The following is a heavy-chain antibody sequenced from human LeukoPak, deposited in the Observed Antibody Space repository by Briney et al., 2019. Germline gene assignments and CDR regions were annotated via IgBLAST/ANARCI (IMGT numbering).Heavy chain of an antibody. J-gene: IGHJ4*02. V-gene: IGHV1-2*02. CDR2: INPNSGDT. Sequence: GASVKVSCKASGYTFTDYYLHWVRQAPGQGFEWMRWINPNSGDTNYAQKFQGRVTMTRDTSISTAHMEMSRLRSDDTAVYYCARANFLYCSSTTCLFDYWGQGTLVTVSS. D-gene: IGHD2-2*01. CDR1: GYTFTDYY. CDR3: ARANFLYCSSTTCLFDY.